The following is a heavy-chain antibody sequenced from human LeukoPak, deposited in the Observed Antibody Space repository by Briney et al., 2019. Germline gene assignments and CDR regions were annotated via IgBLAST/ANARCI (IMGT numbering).Heavy chain of an antibody. CDR1: GFTFSSYA. J-gene: IGHJ4*02. D-gene: IGHD1-1*01. V-gene: IGHV3-30-3*01. CDR2: TSSDGNIK. Sequence: GGSLRLSCAASGFTFSSYAMHWVRQAPGKGLEWVAVTSSDGNIKYYADSVKGRFTISRDNSKDTLYLQMNSLRGEDTGVYYCARDPVPATARHFDYWGQGTLVTVSS. CDR3: ARDPVPATARHFDY.